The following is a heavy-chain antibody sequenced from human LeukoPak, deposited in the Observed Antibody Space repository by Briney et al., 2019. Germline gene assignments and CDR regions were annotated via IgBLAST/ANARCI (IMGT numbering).Heavy chain of an antibody. CDR3: ARGRCSSTSCYSDY. Sequence: WASVTVSCKASGGTFSSYAISWVRQAPGQGLEWMGGIIPMFGTAKYAQKFQGRVPITADESTSTAYMELSSLRSEDTAVYYCARGRCSSTSCYSDYWGQGTLVTVSS. J-gene: IGHJ4*02. CDR1: GGTFSSYA. V-gene: IGHV1-69*13. D-gene: IGHD2-2*01. CDR2: IIPMFGTA.